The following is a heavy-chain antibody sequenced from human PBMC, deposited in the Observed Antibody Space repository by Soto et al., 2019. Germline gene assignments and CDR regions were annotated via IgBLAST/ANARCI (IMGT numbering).Heavy chain of an antibody. D-gene: IGHD6-19*01. CDR1: GGAINGDY. J-gene: IGHJ5*02. V-gene: IGHV4-59*08. CDR2: VSYSGST. CDR3: ARHVSDSGWFFFDP. Sequence: SETLSLTCSLSGGAINGDYWSWIRQPPGKGLEWIGFVSYSGSTDYHPSLKSRVTISIDTSKNQFSLKMISVTAADTAVYYCARHVSDSGWFFFDPWGQGALVTVSS.